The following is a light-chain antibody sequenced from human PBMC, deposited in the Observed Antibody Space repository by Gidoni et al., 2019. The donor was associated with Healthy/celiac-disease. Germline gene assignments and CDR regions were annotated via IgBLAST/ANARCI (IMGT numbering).Light chain of an antibody. CDR3: QQRSNWPMCS. CDR1: QSVSSY. V-gene: IGKV3-11*01. Sequence: EIVVTQSPATLSLSPGERATLSCRASQSVSSYLAWYQQKPGQAPRPLIYDASNRATGIPARFSGSGSGTDFTLTISSLEPEDFAVYYCQQRSNWPMCSFGQGTKLEIK. CDR2: DAS. J-gene: IGKJ2*04.